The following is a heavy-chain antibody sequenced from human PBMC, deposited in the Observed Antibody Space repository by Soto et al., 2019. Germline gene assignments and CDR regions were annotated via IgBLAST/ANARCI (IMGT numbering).Heavy chain of an antibody. CDR1: GFTFSSYW. J-gene: IGHJ6*02. CDR3: ARDEPNYDFWRRGLDV. V-gene: IGHV3-74*01. D-gene: IGHD3-3*01. Sequence: EVQLVESGGGLVQPGGSLRLSCAASGFTFSSYWMHWVRQAPGKGLEWVSRINSDSSSTNYADSVKGRFTITRDNANNTLYLQMNILRAEDTAVYYCARDEPNYDFWRRGLDVWGQGTTVSVSS. CDR2: INSDSSST.